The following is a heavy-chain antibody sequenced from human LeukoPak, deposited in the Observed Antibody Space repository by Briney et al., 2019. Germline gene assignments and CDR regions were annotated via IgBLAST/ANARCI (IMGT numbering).Heavy chain of an antibody. CDR3: AHYGSGSYFWFDP. J-gene: IGHJ5*02. V-gene: IGHV1-18*01. D-gene: IGHD3-10*01. CDR2: ISAYNGNT. Sequence: EASVKVSCKASGYTFTSYGISWVRQAPGQGLEWMGWISAYNGNTNYAQKFQGRVTITADESTSTAYMELSSLRSEDTAVYYCAHYGSGSYFWFDPWGQGTLVTVSS. CDR1: GYTFTSYG.